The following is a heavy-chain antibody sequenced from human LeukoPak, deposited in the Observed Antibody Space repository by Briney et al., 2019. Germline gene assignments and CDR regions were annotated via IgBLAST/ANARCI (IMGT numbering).Heavy chain of an antibody. V-gene: IGHV4-4*02. CDR2: IYHSGST. CDR3: ARRPTTGDVVVPAAWGFDP. J-gene: IGHJ5*02. CDR1: GGSISSSNW. Sequence: SGTLSLTCAVSGGSISSSNWWSWVRQPPGKGLEWIGEIYHSGSTNYNPSLKSRVTISVDKSKNQFSLKLSSVTAADTAVYYCARRPTTGDVVVPAAWGFDPWGQGIMVAVSS. D-gene: IGHD2-2*01.